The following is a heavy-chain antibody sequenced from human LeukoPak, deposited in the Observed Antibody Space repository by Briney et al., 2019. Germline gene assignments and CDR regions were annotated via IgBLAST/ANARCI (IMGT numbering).Heavy chain of an antibody. CDR3: ARVATVAGRRLDWFDP. D-gene: IGHD6-19*01. J-gene: IGHJ5*02. CDR2: INPNSGGT. Sequence: RASVKVSCTASGYTFTGYYMHWVRQAPGQGLEWMGWINPNSGGTNYAQKFQGRVTMTRDTSISTAYMELSRLRSDDTAVYYCARVATVAGRRLDWFDPWGQGTLVTVSS. V-gene: IGHV1-2*02. CDR1: GYTFTGYY.